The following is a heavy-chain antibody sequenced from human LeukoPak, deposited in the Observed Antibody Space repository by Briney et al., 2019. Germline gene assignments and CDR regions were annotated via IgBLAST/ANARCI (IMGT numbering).Heavy chain of an antibody. D-gene: IGHD6-19*01. J-gene: IGHJ4*02. CDR2: MHYSGST. V-gene: IGHV4-39*07. CDR3: CGSGWFAGPFGY. CDR1: GGSITKNGYY. Sequence: SETLSLTCTVSGGSITKNGYYWGWIRQSPETGLEWIGSMHYSGSTYYNPSLNSRVTISVDTSKNQFSLKLTSVTAADTAVYYCCGSGWFAGPFGYWGQGALVTVSS.